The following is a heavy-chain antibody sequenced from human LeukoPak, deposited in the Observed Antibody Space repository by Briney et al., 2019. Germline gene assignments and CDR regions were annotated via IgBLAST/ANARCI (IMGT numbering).Heavy chain of an antibody. J-gene: IGHJ4*02. CDR1: GFTFSSYA. CDR3: AKDLRFAYYDILTGPHFDY. D-gene: IGHD3-9*01. V-gene: IGHV3-23*01. Sequence: GGSLRLSCAASGFTFSSYAMSWVRQAPGKGLEWVSAISGSGGSTYYADSVKGRFTISRDNSKNTLYLQMNSLRAEDTAVYYCAKDLRFAYYDILTGPHFDYWGQGTLVTVSS. CDR2: ISGSGGST.